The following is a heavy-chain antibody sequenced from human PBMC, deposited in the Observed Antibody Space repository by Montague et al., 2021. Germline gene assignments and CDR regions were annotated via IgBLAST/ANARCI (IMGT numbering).Heavy chain of an antibody. J-gene: IGHJ4*02. CDR1: FGSLSGYI. CDR2: ISHTGST. Sequence: ETFSLPFSFSFGSLSGYIWNWIRQPPGRDLEWIGQISHTGSTSYNPSLKSRVTMSVDTSENHVSLRLSSVTAADTAVYYCTGGEVAVTGIDYWGQGALVTVSS. CDR3: TGGEVAVTGIDY. V-gene: IGHV4-34*01. D-gene: IGHD6-19*01.